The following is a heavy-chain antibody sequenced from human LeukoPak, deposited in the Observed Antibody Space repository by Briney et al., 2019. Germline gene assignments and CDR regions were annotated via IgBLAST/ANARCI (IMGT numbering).Heavy chain of an antibody. D-gene: IGHD2-2*02. CDR2: ISAYNGNT. CDR3: ARVCSTSCYKGGVFDY. V-gene: IGHV1-18*01. CDR1: SYTFTSYD. J-gene: IGHJ4*02. Sequence: GASVRVSCKTSSYTFTSYDISWVRQAPGQGLEWMGWISAYNGNTNYAQNLQGRVTMTTDTSTSTAYMELRSLISDDTAVYYCARVCSTSCYKGGVFDYWGQGTLVTVS.